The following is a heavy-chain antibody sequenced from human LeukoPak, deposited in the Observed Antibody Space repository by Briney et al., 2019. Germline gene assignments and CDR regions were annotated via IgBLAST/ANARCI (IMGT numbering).Heavy chain of an antibody. CDR3: ARGLVVVPAASYYYYYMDV. Sequence: SETLSLTCTVSVGSISRYYWSWIRQPAGKGLEWIRRIYIRGCTNYSPSLKSRVTMSVDTSKNQFSLKLSSVTAADTAVYYCARGLVVVPAASYYYYYMDVWGKGTTVTVSS. V-gene: IGHV4-4*07. CDR2: IYIRGCT. D-gene: IGHD2-2*01. J-gene: IGHJ6*03. CDR1: VGSISRYY.